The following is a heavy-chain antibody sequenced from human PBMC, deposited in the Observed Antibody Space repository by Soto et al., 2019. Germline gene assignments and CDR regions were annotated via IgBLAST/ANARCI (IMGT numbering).Heavy chain of an antibody. CDR3: ASCRFGYYSGLDV. CDR2: ISAGGDST. Sequence: GGSLKLASAASGLTFRSYAMGWVRQAPGKGLEWVSVISAGGDSTFHSDSVKDRFTVSRDNFKNTLYLQVNSLRADDTAVYYCASCRFGYYSGLDVWGQGTTVTVSS. D-gene: IGHD3-10*01. V-gene: IGHV3-23*01. J-gene: IGHJ6*02. CDR1: GLTFRSYA.